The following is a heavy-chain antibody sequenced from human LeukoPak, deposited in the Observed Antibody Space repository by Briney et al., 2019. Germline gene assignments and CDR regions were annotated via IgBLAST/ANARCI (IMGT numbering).Heavy chain of an antibody. D-gene: IGHD3-10*02. CDR1: GFTFRSYG. J-gene: IGHJ6*04. CDR2: ISGSGGST. CDR3: AELGITMIGGV. Sequence: TGGSLRLSCAASGFTFRSYGMSWVRQAPGKGLEWVSAISGSGGSTYYADSVKGRFTISRDNAKNSLYLQMNSLRAEDTAVYYCAELGITMIGGVWGKGTTVTISS. V-gene: IGHV3-23*01.